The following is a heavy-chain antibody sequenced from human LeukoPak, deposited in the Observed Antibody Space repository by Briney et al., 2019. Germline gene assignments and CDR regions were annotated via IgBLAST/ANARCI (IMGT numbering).Heavy chain of an antibody. V-gene: IGHV1-18*01. D-gene: IGHD3-16*02. CDR1: GYTFTSYG. Sequence: ASVKVSCKASGYTFTSYGISWVRQAPGQGLEWMGWISAYNGNTNYAQKLQGRVTMTTDTSTSTAYMELSSLRSEDTAVYYCARVIRGVIGNYYYYGMDVWGQGTTVTVSS. CDR3: ARVIRGVIGNYYYYGMDV. J-gene: IGHJ6*02. CDR2: ISAYNGNT.